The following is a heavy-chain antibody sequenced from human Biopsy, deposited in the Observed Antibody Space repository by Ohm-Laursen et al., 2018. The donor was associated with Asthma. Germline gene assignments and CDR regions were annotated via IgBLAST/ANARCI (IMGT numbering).Heavy chain of an antibody. CDR1: GFTFDDYG. J-gene: IGHJ4*02. V-gene: IGHV3-9*01. CDR2: ISWSSGSI. D-gene: IGHD2-21*01. Sequence: SLRLSCAASGFTFDDYGVHWVRQAPGKGLEWVSGISWSSGSIGYADSVKGRFTISRDNAKNSLYLQMNSLRVEDTALYYCAKATLGDIGKDYWGQGTLVTVSS. CDR3: AKATLGDIGKDY.